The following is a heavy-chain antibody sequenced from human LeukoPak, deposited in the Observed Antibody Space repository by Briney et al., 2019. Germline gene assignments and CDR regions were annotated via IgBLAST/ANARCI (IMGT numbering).Heavy chain of an antibody. J-gene: IGHJ4*02. CDR2: INPNSGGT. CDR3: ARGSIVGATGPYDY. CDR1: GYTFTGYY. D-gene: IGHD1-26*01. V-gene: IGHV1-2*04. Sequence: ASVKVSCKASGYTFTGYYMHWVRQAPGQGLEWMGWINPNSGGTNYAQKFQGWVTMTRDTSTSTAYMELSRLRSDDTAVYYCARGSIVGATGPYDYWGQGTLVTVSS.